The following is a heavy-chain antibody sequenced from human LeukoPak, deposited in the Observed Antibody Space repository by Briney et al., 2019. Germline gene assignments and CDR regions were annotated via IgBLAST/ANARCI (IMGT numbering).Heavy chain of an antibody. CDR1: GFTFDDYA. V-gene: IGHV3-9*01. D-gene: IGHD6-13*01. CDR3: AKDIGDGYGSSSWPETDY. J-gene: IGHJ4*02. CDR2: ISWNSGSI. Sequence: PGRSLRLSCAASGFTFDDYAMHWVRQAPGKGLEWASGISWNSGSIGYADSVKGRFTISRDNAKNSLYLQMNSLRAEDTALYYCAKDIGDGYGSSSWPETDYWGQETLVTVSS.